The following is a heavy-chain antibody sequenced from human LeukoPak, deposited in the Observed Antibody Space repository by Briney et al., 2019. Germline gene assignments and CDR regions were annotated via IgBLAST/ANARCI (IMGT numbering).Heavy chain of an antibody. CDR1: GGSISSGDYY. D-gene: IGHD2-2*01. CDR3: ARDRVHSYCSSTSCYEDYYYYGMDV. Sequence: PSQTLSLTCTVSGGSISSGDYYWSWIRQPPGKGLEWIGYIYYSGRTYYNPSLKSRVTISVDTSKNQFSLKLSSVTAADTAVYYCARDRVHSYCSSTSCYEDYYYYGMDVWGQGTTVTVSS. CDR2: IYYSGRT. V-gene: IGHV4-30-4*01. J-gene: IGHJ6*02.